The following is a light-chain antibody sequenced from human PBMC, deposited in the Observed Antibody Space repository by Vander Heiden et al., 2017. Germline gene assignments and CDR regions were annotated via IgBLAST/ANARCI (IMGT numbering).Light chain of an antibody. Sequence: QSALTQPPSVSGSPGQSVTISCTVTSSDVGGYNYVSWYQQHPGKAPKFLIYDVNKRPSGVPDRFSGSKSGNTASLTISGLQAEDEADYYCCSYAGSYTHVFGSGTKVTVL. CDR1: SSDVGGYNY. V-gene: IGLV2-11*01. CDR3: CSYAGSYTHV. J-gene: IGLJ1*01. CDR2: DVN.